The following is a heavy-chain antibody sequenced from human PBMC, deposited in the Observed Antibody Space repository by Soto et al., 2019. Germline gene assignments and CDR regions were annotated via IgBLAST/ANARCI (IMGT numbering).Heavy chain of an antibody. CDR3: ARDQRYYYDSSGFYRWDH. CDR2: ISAYNDNT. V-gene: IGHV1-18*01. Sequence: QVQLVQSGAEVKKPGASVKVSCKASGYTFTSYGFSWVRQAPGQGLEWMGWISAYNDNTNYGQKFQGGVTMTTETSTSTAYMELRSLRSDDTAVYYCARDQRYYYDSSGFYRWDHWGQGTLVTVSS. D-gene: IGHD3-22*01. CDR1: GYTFTSYG. J-gene: IGHJ4*02.